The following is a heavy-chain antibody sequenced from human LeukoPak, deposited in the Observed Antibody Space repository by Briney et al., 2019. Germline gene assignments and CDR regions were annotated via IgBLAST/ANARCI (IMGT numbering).Heavy chain of an antibody. CDR3: ATEVWAAAGSH. J-gene: IGHJ4*02. CDR2: ISAYNGNT. D-gene: IGHD6-13*01. CDR1: GYTFTSYG. V-gene: IGHV1-18*01. Sequence: ASVKVSCKASGYTFTSYGISWVRQAPGQGLEWMGWISAYNGNTNYAQKFQGRVTMTEDTSTDTAYMELSSLRSEDTAVYYCATEVWAAAGSHWGQGTLVTVSS.